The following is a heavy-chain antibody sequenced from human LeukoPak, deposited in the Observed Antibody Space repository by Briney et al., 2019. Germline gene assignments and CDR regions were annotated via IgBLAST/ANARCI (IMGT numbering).Heavy chain of an antibody. J-gene: IGHJ6*03. CDR1: GITFSNYE. CDR3: ARIQLNSYYYYMDV. V-gene: IGHV3-48*03. CDR2: ISSRGTTT. Sequence: PGGSLRLSCAASGITFSNYEMNWVRQAPGKGLEWVSYISSRGTTTHYADSVKGRFIISRDNAENSLYLQMNSLRAEDTAVYYCARIQLNSYYYYMDVWGKGTTVTVSS. D-gene: IGHD2-2*01.